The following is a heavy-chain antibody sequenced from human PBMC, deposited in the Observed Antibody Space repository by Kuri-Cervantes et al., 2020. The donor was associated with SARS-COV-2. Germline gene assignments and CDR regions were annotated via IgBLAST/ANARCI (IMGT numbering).Heavy chain of an antibody. D-gene: IGHD7-27*01. Sequence: GESLNISCTASGFIFSDYYMTWIRQAPGKGLEWVSNSGPSGTTKYYADSVKGRFTISRDNAKNSLYLQMSSLRAEDTAVYYCARDLRLGKSLDYWGQGTLVTVSS. CDR3: ARDLRLGKSLDY. J-gene: IGHJ4*02. V-gene: IGHV3-11*04. CDR2: SGPSGTTK. CDR1: GFIFSDYY.